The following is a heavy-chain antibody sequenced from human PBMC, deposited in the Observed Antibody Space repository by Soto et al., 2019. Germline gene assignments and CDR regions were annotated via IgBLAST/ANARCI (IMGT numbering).Heavy chain of an antibody. CDR1: GYKFTTYF. CDR2: INPSSGGT. CDR3: AKGSALSSSWFLAERFFDS. V-gene: IGHV1-46*01. Sequence: ASVKVSCKASGYKFTTYFIHWVRQAPGQGLEWMGMINPSSGGTNYAQKFQGRVTMTRDTSTSTVYMELSSLTSDDTAVFYCAKGSALSSSWFLAERFFDSWGQGTLVTVSS. D-gene: IGHD6-13*01. J-gene: IGHJ5*01.